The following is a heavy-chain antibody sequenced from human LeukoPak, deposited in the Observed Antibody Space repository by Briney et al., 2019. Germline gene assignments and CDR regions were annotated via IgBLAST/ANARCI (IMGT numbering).Heavy chain of an antibody. CDR1: GFTFSSYS. D-gene: IGHD1-26*01. CDR2: ISSSSSYI. Sequence: KPGGSLRLSCAASGFTFSSYSMNWVRQAPGKGLEWVSSISSSSSYIYYADSVKGRFTISRDNAENSLYLQMNSLRSDDTAVYYCARVIVAGALMWGQGTLVTVSS. CDR3: ARVIVAGALM. V-gene: IGHV3-21*04. J-gene: IGHJ4*02.